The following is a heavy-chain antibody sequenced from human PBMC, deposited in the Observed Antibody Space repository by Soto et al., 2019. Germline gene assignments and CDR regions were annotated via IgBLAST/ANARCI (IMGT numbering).Heavy chain of an antibody. Sequence: QVQLVQSGAEVKKPGSSVKVSCKASGGTFSSYTISWVRQAPGQGLEWMGRIIPILGIANYAQKFQGRVTITADKSTSTAYMERSSLRSEDTAVYYCARPPVDTAMVIRGSYYYYGMDVWGQGTTVTVSS. J-gene: IGHJ6*02. V-gene: IGHV1-69*02. CDR2: IIPILGIA. D-gene: IGHD5-18*01. CDR1: GGTFSSYT. CDR3: ARPPVDTAMVIRGSYYYYGMDV.